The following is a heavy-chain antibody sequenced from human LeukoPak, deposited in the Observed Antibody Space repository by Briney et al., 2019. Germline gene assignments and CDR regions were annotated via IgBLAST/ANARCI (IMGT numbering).Heavy chain of an antibody. Sequence: PSETLSLTCTVAGGYISSYYWSWIRQPPRQELEWIGYINYSGSTNYNPSLKSRVTISVDTSKNQFSLKLSSVTAADTAVYYCARDYVLAAAGDNWFDPWGQGTLVTVSS. D-gene: IGHD6-13*01. CDR2: INYSGST. CDR3: ARDYVLAAAGDNWFDP. CDR1: GGYISSYY. J-gene: IGHJ5*02. V-gene: IGHV4-59*01.